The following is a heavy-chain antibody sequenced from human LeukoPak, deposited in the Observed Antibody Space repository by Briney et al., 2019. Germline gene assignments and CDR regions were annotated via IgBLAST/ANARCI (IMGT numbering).Heavy chain of an antibody. Sequence: PGGSLRLSCAASGFSFSTCAMSWVRQAPGKGLEWVSTISGSGGSTYYADSVKGRFTISRDNSKNTLYLQMNSLRAEDMAVFYCARDSGTYYQNYRFGSWGQGTLVTVSS. J-gene: IGHJ4*02. CDR1: GFSFSTCA. D-gene: IGHD1-26*01. V-gene: IGHV3-23*01. CDR3: ARDSGTYYQNYRFGS. CDR2: ISGSGGST.